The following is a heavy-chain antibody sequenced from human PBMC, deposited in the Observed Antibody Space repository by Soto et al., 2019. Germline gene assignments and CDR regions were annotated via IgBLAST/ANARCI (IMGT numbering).Heavy chain of an antibody. CDR1: GGSISSGGYS. CDR2: IYHSGST. CDR3: VRGMTTVTTIDY. D-gene: IGHD4-17*01. J-gene: IGHJ4*02. V-gene: IGHV4-30-2*01. Sequence: PAESLSLTCAVSGGSISSGGYSWSWIRQPPGKGLECIGYIYHSGSTYYNPSLKSRVTISVDRSKNQFSLKLSSVTAADTAVYYWVRGMTTVTTIDYWGQGTLVTVSS.